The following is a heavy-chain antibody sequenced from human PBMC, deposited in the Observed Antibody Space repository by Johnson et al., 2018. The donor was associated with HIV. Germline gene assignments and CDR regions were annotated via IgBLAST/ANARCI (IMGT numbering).Heavy chain of an antibody. J-gene: IGHJ3*02. CDR2: FFSGGTT. CDR1: GLTVSSNY. CDR3: ARAWRDGYTCDAFDI. D-gene: IGHD5-24*01. V-gene: IGHV3-66*01. Sequence: VQLVESGGGLVQPGGSLRLACAASGLTVSSNYMSWVRQAPGKGLEWVSVFFSGGTTYYADSVNGSFSISRDNSKNTLFLQMNSLRADDTALHYCARAWRDGYTCDAFDIWGQGTMVTVSS.